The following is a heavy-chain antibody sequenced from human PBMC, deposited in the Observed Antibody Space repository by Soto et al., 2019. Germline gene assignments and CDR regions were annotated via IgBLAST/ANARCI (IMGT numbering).Heavy chain of an antibody. V-gene: IGHV4-31*03. CDR2: IYYSGST. Sequence: PSETLSLTCTVSGGSISSGGYYWSWIRQHPGKGLEWIGYIYYSGSTYYNPSLKSRVTISVDTSKNQFSLKLSSVTAADTAVYYCARAQGSYYYYGMDVWGQGTTVTVSS. J-gene: IGHJ6*02. D-gene: IGHD1-26*01. CDR1: GGSISSGGYY. CDR3: ARAQGSYYYYGMDV.